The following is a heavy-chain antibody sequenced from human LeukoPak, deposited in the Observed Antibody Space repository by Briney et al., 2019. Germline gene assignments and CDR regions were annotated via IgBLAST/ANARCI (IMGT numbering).Heavy chain of an antibody. J-gene: IGHJ4*02. V-gene: IGHV3-15*01. CDR3: VIDDYYDYSGTREADYFDY. Sequence: GGSLRLSCGASGFSFTTAWMSWVRQAPGKGLEWVARIKSDGAVDYASPVKGRLTISKDYSKNTLYLQMHSLKVEDTAVYYCVIDDYYDYSGTREADYFDYWGQGTLVTVSS. CDR1: GFSFTTAW. CDR2: IKSDGAV. D-gene: IGHD3-22*01.